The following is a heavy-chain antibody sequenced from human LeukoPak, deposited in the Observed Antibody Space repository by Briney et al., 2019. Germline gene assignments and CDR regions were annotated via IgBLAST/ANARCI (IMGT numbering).Heavy chain of an antibody. CDR3: ARGASSSSRPRGLSDY. D-gene: IGHD6-13*01. CDR2: ISYDGSNK. V-gene: IGHV3-30*03. CDR1: GFTFSSYG. Sequence: GGSLRLSCAASGFTFSSYGMHWVRQAPGKGLEWVAVISYDGSNKYYADSVKGRFTISRDNSKNTLYLQMNSLRSEDTAVYYCARGASSSSRPRGLSDYWGQGTLVTVSS. J-gene: IGHJ4*02.